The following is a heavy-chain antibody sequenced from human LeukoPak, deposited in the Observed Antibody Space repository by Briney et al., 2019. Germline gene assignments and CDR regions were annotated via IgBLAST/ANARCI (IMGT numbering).Heavy chain of an antibody. CDR2: INPNSGGT. D-gene: IGHD2-21*01. V-gene: IGHV1-2*06. CDR3: ARGVFTFAKTLAY. Sequence: ASVKVSCKASGYTFTGFYMHWVRQAPGQGLEWMGRINPNSGGTNYAQKFQGGVTMTRDTSISTAYLELSRLTSDDTAVYYCARGVFTFAKTLAYWGQGTLVTVPS. CDR1: GYTFTGFY. J-gene: IGHJ4*02.